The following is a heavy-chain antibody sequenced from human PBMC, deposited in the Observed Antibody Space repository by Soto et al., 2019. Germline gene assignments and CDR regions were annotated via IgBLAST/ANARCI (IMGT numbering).Heavy chain of an antibody. V-gene: IGHV4-39*01. J-gene: IGHJ4*02. CDR2: IYPEGAT. CDR1: GGSIISSPYW. Sequence: QVRLQESGPGLVKPSETLSLICTVSGGSIISSPYWWSWVRQPPGKGPEWIASIYPEGATYYNPSLNSRVTVFVDSSKNQFSLKLTSVTAADTAIYYCARLAGSSFFTYWGQGTRVTVSS. D-gene: IGHD6-6*01. CDR3: ARLAGSSFFTY.